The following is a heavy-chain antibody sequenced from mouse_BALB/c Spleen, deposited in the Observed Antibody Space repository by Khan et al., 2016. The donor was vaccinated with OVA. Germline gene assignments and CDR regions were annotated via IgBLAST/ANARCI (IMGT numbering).Heavy chain of an antibody. J-gene: IGHJ3*01. V-gene: IGHV1S81*02. Sequence: VKLQESGAELVKPGASVKLSCKASGYMFSSYYMYWVKQRPGQGLEWIGEINPNNGGTNLNEMFKSKATLTVHKSSSTAYMQLSSLTSEDSAVYYCSRSGYGSFVYWGRGTLVTVTA. CDR3: SRSGYGSFVY. CDR2: INPNNGGT. D-gene: IGHD2-2*01. CDR1: GYMFSSYY.